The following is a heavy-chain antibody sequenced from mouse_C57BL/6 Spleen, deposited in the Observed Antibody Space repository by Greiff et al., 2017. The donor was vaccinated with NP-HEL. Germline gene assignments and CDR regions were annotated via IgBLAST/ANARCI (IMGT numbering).Heavy chain of an antibody. CDR3: ERASGRSDIWFAY. J-gene: IGHJ3*01. Sequence: VQLQQSGAELVKPGASVKISCKASGYAFSSYWMNWVKQRPGKGLEWIGQIYPGDGDTNYNGKFKGKATLTADKSSSKAYMQLRSLTAEDSAVDGGERASGRSDIWFAYWGQGTLVTVSA. CDR2: IYPGDGDT. CDR1: GYAFSSYW. V-gene: IGHV1-80*01.